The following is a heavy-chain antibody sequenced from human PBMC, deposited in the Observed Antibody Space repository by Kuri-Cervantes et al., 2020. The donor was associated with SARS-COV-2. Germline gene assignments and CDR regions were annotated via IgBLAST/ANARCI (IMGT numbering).Heavy chain of an antibody. V-gene: IGHV4-30-2*01. J-gene: IGHJ3*01. CDR3: ARVLDFDHHGFDV. CDR2: IYPGGST. CDR1: GASITSGGYS. Sequence: SQTLSLTCVVSGASITSGGYSWSWVRQPPGEGLEWIGFIYPGGSTSYNPSLQSRVTISMDGSENQFSLRLTSATAADTAVYYCARVLDFDHHGFDVWGQGTLVTVSS. D-gene: IGHD3-9*01.